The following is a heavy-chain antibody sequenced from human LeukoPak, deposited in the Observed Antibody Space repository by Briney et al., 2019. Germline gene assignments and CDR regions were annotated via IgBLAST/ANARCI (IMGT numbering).Heavy chain of an antibody. CDR1: GDTFINDY. V-gene: IGHV1-46*01. Sequence: ASVKVSCRASGDTFINDYIHWVRQAPGQGLEWMGVSNPGGGATTYAQKFQGRVTMTRDMSTSTVYMELRSLRSADTAVYYCARGNDGWPHYYYYFMDVWGKGTTVTVSS. CDR3: ARGNDGWPHYYYYFMDV. J-gene: IGHJ6*03. CDR2: SNPGGGAT. D-gene: IGHD1-1*01.